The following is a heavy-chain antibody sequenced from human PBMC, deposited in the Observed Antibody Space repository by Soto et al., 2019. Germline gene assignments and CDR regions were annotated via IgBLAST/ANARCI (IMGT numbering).Heavy chain of an antibody. Sequence: SETLSLTCAVYGGSFSGYYWSWIRQPPGKGLEWIGEINHSGSTNYNPSLKSRVTISVDTSKNQFSLRLSSVTAADTAVYYCARALIDYGDSSGPKYFDYWGQGTLVTVSS. D-gene: IGHD4-17*01. CDR2: INHSGST. CDR3: ARALIDYGDSSGPKYFDY. V-gene: IGHV4-34*01. J-gene: IGHJ4*02. CDR1: GGSFSGYY.